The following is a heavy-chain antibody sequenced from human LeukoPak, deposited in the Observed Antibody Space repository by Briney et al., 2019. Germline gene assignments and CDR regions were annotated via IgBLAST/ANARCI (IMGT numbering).Heavy chain of an antibody. CDR3: ARHAFSRFNYDFWSGYYTSFDY. V-gene: IGHV4-39*01. J-gene: IGHJ4*02. Sequence: YYNPSLKSRVTISVDTSKNQFSLKLSSVTAADTAVYYCARHAFSRFNYDFWSGYYTSFDYWGQGTLVTVSS. D-gene: IGHD3-3*01.